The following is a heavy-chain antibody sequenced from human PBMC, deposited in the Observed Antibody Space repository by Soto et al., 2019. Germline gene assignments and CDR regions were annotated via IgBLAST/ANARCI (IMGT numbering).Heavy chain of an antibody. CDR3: SRARHSSGDHDFDY. J-gene: IGHJ4*02. V-gene: IGHV4-30-4*01. CDR1: GGSNSRGDYY. CDR2: IYYSGST. Sequence: HVQLQESGPGLVKPSQTLSLTCTVSGGSNSRGDYYWSWIRQPQGEGLEWIGYIYYSGSTYYTPELKSRVTIAVDTSKNQFSLKLSSVTAADTAVYYCSRARHSSGDHDFDYWGQGTLVTFSS. D-gene: IGHD3-22*01.